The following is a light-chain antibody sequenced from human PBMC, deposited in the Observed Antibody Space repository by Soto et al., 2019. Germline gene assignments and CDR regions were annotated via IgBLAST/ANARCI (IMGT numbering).Light chain of an antibody. V-gene: IGKV1-17*03. Sequence: DIQMTKAPSAMSASVGDRVTITCRASQGISNSLAWFQQKPGKVPKRLIYAASSVQSGVPSRFSGSGSGTECPLTISRLPHADLATYYCLRQNSYPLTFGGWTKVYIK. CDR1: QGISNS. J-gene: IGKJ4*01. CDR3: LRQNSYPLT. CDR2: AAS.